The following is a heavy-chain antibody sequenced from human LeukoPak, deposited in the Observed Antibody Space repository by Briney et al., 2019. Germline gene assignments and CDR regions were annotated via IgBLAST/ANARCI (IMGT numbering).Heavy chain of an antibody. CDR3: ARGGSGSYYNPREFDY. V-gene: IGHV1-3*01. Sequence: ASVKVSCKASGYTFTSYAMHWVRQAHGQRLEWMGWINAGNGNTKYSQKFQGRVTITRDTSASTAYMELSSLRSEDTAVYYCARGGSGSYYNPREFDYWGQGTLVTVSS. J-gene: IGHJ4*02. CDR2: INAGNGNT. CDR1: GYTFTSYA. D-gene: IGHD3-10*01.